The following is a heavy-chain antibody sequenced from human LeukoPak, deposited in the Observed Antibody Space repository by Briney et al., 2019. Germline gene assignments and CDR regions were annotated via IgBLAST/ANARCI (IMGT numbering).Heavy chain of an antibody. V-gene: IGHV1-2*02. J-gene: IGHJ4*02. CDR3: ASLSFYDLSGYFY. Sequence: GASVKVSCKASGYPFIGNYIHWVRQAPGQGLEWVGWINPNSGGTQYSQKFQGRVTLTRDTSIITGYMELSGLTSDDTAVYYCASLSFYDLSGYFYWGQGTLVTVSS. CDR1: GYPFIGNY. CDR2: INPNSGGT. D-gene: IGHD3-22*01.